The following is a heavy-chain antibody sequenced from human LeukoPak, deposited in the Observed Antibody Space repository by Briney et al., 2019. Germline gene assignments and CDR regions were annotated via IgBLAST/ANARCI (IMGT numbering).Heavy chain of an antibody. CDR2: IGGSVGSM. CDR3: AKRGNSWDLFDY. Sequence: GGSLRLTCAASGFTFSSYVMSWVRQAPGKGLEWVSNIGGSVGSMFYAASVKGRFAISRDNSKNTLFLQMNNLRVEDTAVYYCAKRGNSWDLFDYWGQGTLVTVSS. V-gene: IGHV3-23*01. CDR1: GFTFSSYV. D-gene: IGHD6-13*01. J-gene: IGHJ4*02.